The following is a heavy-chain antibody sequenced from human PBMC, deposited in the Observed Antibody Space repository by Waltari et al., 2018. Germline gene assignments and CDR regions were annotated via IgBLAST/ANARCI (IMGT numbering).Heavy chain of an antibody. CDR2: SSPGDYDS. V-gene: IGHV5-51*01. J-gene: IGHJ4*02. CDR1: GYSFSTYW. D-gene: IGHD4-17*01. CDR3: ARRDGDLFDY. Sequence: EVQLLQSGAEVKKPGESLQISCKGSGYSFSTYWIGWVRQMPGKGLEWMGISSPGDYDSRYGPSFQGQVTIAADKSISTAYLQWSSLKASDTAMYYCARRDGDLFDYWGQGTLVTVSS.